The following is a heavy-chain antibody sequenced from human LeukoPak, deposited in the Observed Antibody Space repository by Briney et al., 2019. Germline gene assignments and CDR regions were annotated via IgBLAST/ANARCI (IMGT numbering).Heavy chain of an antibody. CDR1: GGSISSGGYY. Sequence: PSQTLSLTCTVSGGSISSGGYYWSWIRQHSGKGLEWIGNIYYTGSTYYNTSLKSRATISVDTSKNQFSLKLSSVTAADMAVYHCARVPSTKYYYDSSGYSAWGQGTLVTVSS. D-gene: IGHD3-22*01. CDR3: ARVPSTKYYYDSSGYSA. CDR2: IYYTGST. V-gene: IGHV4-31*03. J-gene: IGHJ5*02.